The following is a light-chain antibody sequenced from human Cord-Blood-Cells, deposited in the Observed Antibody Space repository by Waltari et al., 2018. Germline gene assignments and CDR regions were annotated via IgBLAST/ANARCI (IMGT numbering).Light chain of an antibody. J-gene: IGLJ3*02. CDR1: SSDVGGSNY. CDR3: TSYTSSSPWV. V-gene: IGLV2-14*01. CDR2: DVS. Sequence: QSALTQPASVSGSPGPSITTSCTGTSSDVGGSNYVSCYQQHRGKAPNLMYYDVSNRPSGVSNRFSGSKAGNTAFLTISGLQAEDEADYCCTSYTSSSPWVFGGGTKLTVL.